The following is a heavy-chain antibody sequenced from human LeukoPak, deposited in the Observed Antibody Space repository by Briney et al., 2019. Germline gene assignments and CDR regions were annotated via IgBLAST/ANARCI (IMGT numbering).Heavy chain of an antibody. CDR3: ARGGVDYYGSGTYYLMYYFDY. D-gene: IGHD3-10*01. CDR1: GFTFSDYY. CDR2: IGSSNTI. V-gene: IGHV3-11*04. J-gene: IGHJ4*02. Sequence: GGSLRLSCAASGFTFSDYYMSWIRQAPGKGLEWLSYIGSSNTIYSADSVKGRFTISRDNAKNSLYLQMNSLRAEDTAVYYCARGGVDYYGSGTYYLMYYFDYWGQGALVTVSS.